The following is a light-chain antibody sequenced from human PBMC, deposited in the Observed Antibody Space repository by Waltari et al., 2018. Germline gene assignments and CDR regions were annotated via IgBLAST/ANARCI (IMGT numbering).Light chain of an antibody. J-gene: IGKJ2*02. Sequence: EIVMPPSPATLSVSPGERANLYCRSSQSIAGNSAWYHQKPGQPPRHLIYGASTSATGFPARFSGSGAGTELTRTISSLQSEDFAVYYCEQYSNWPGTFGQGTKLEIK. CDR2: GAS. CDR1: QSIAGN. V-gene: IGKV3-15*01. CDR3: EQYSNWPGT.